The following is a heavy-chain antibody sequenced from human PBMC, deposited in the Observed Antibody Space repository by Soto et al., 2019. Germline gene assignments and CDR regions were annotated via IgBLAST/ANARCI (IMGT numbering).Heavy chain of an antibody. CDR3: ARDWSDPPDSSSSV. CDR1: GGTFSSYA. Sequence: QVQLVQSGAEVKKPGSSVKVSCKASGGTFSSYAISWVRQAPGQGLEWMGGIIPIFGTANYAQKFQGRVTMTADEATSKAYMELSSLRSEDTAVDYCARDWSDPPDSSSSVWGQGTLVTVSS. V-gene: IGHV1-69*01. CDR2: IIPIFGTA. J-gene: IGHJ4*02. D-gene: IGHD6-6*01.